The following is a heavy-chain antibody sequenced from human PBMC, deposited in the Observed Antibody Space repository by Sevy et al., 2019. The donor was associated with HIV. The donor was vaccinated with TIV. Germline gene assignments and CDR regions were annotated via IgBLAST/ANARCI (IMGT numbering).Heavy chain of an antibody. CDR2: TYYRSKWYN. J-gene: IGHJ4*02. CDR1: GDSVSSNSAA. V-gene: IGHV6-1*01. Sequence: SQTLSLTCAISGDSVSSNSAAWNWIRQSPSRGLEWLGRTYYRSKWYNDYAVSVKSRITINPDTSKYQFSLQLNSVTPEDTAVYYCARVTQWPLERSGWYFDYWGQGTLVTVSS. CDR3: ARVTQWPLERSGWYFDY. D-gene: IGHD6-19*01.